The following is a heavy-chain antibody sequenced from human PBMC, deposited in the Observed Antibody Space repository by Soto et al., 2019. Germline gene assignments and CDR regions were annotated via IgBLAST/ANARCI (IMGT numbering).Heavy chain of an antibody. D-gene: IGHD2-15*01. V-gene: IGHV1-69*01. J-gene: IGHJ1*01. Sequence: QVQLVQSGAEVKKPGSSVKVSCKASGGTFSNYAFSWVRQAPGQGLEWMGGIITLFETPNYEQKFQGRLTITGDESTSTAYRRRSSLSFEDTAVYYWATDDIGALSTLAYSRSWGQGTGVPFSS. CDR3: ATDDIGALSTLAYSRS. CDR1: GGTFSNYA. CDR2: IITLFETP.